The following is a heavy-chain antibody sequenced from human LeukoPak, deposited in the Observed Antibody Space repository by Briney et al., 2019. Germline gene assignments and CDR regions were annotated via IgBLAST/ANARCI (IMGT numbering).Heavy chain of an antibody. V-gene: IGHV4-4*07. J-gene: IGHJ3*02. CDR1: GGSISSYF. Sequence: SETLSLTCTVSGGSISSYFWSWIRQPAGKGLEWIGRIYTSGSTNYNPSLKSRVTMSVDTSKKEFSLKLRSVTATDTAVYYCARGDDFDIWGHGTMVTVSS. CDR3: ARGDDFDI. CDR2: IYTSGST.